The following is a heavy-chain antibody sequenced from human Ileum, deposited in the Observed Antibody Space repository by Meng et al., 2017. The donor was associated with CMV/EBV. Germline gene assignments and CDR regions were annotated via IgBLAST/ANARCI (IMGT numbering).Heavy chain of an antibody. D-gene: IGHD7-27*01. Sequence: QMQLVQSGTELKKPGVSVKVSCKASGNIFTGYYMHWVRQAPGQGLEWVGCINLNSGVIDFAQKFQGRITLTRDTSITTAYMELTRLIYDDTAVYYCARENWVYDYWGQGTLVTVSS. CDR1: GNIFTGYY. CDR3: ARENWVYDY. CDR2: INLNSGVI. V-gene: IGHV1-2*02. J-gene: IGHJ4*02.